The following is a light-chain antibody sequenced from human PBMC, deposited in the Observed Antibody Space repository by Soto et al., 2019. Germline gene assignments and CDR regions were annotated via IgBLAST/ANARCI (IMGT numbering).Light chain of an antibody. CDR1: QSVSSN. Sequence: EIVMTQSPATLSVSPGERATLSCRASQSVSSNLAWYQQKPGQAPRLLIYGASTRATGIPARFGGSGSGTEFTLTISSLQSEDFAVYYCQHYSNWPPWTFGQGTKVEIK. J-gene: IGKJ1*01. CDR2: GAS. CDR3: QHYSNWPPWT. V-gene: IGKV3-15*01.